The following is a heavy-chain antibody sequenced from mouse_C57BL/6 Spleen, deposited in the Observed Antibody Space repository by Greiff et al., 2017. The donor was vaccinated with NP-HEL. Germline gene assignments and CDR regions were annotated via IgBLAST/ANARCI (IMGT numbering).Heavy chain of an antibody. V-gene: IGHV5-17*01. CDR3: ARSYDYGPYAMDY. J-gene: IGHJ4*01. D-gene: IGHD2-4*01. CDR1: GFTFSDYG. CDR2: ISSGSSTI. Sequence: EVMLVESGGGLVKPGGSLKLSCAASGFTFSDYGMHWVRQAPEKGLEWVAYISSGSSTIYYAATVQGRFTISRDNAKNTLFLQMTSLRSEDTAMYYCARSYDYGPYAMDYWGQGTSVTVSS.